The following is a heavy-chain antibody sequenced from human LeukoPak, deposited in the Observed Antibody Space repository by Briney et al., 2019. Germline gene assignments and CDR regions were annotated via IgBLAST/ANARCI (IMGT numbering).Heavy chain of an antibody. CDR3: ARGESLDY. Sequence: GGSLRLSCAASGFTFSSYAMHWVRQAPGKGLEYVSAISSNGGSTYYANSVKGRFTISRDNSKNTLYLQMGSLRAEDMAVYYCARGESLDYSGQGTLVTVSS. CDR1: GFTFSSYA. J-gene: IGHJ4*02. D-gene: IGHD1-26*01. CDR2: ISSNGGST. V-gene: IGHV3-64*01.